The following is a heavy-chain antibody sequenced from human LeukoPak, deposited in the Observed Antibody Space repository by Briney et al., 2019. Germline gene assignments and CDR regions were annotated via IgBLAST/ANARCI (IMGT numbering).Heavy chain of an antibody. V-gene: IGHV3-53*01. CDR2: IYGGGCK. CDR1: GFTFSSYS. CDR3: AKAPVTTCRGAYCYPFDY. D-gene: IGHD2-21*01. J-gene: IGHJ4*02. Sequence: GSLRLSCAASGFTFSSYSMNWLRQAPGKGLEWVSVIYGGGCKYYAESVKGRFPISRDNSKNALYLQMNSLRAEDAAVYYCAKAPVTTCRGAYCYPFDYWGQGTLVTVSS.